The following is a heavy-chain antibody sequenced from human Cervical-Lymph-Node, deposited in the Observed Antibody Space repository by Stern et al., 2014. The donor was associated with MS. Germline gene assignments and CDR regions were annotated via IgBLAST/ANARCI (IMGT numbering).Heavy chain of an antibody. J-gene: IGHJ4*02. CDR2: IYYSGTT. Sequence: QLQLQESGPGLVKPSETLSLTCTVSGGSISRSTYYWGWIRQPPGKGLEWIGNIYYSGTTYYDPSLKSRVTISVHPATNQFSLKLNSVTAADTAVYYCARLTGIIDSWGQGTLVAVSS. D-gene: IGHD5-24*01. CDR3: ARLTGIIDS. V-gene: IGHV4-39*01. CDR1: GGSISRSTYY.